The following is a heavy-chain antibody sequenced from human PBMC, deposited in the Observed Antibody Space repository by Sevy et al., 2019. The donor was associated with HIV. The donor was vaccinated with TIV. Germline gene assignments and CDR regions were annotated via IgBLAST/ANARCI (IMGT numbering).Heavy chain of an antibody. CDR3: ARGNHGVPAAILDWFDP. CDR1: GGTFSNYP. CDR2: IIPIFGRT. D-gene: IGHD2-2*01. V-gene: IGHV1-69*13. J-gene: IGHJ5*02. Sequence: ASVKVSCRASGGTFSNYPITWVRQAHGQGLEWMGGIIPIFGRTNYAQKFQGRVTITADESTGTAYMELSSLRSEDTAVHYCARGNHGVPAAILDWFDPWGQGTLVTVSS.